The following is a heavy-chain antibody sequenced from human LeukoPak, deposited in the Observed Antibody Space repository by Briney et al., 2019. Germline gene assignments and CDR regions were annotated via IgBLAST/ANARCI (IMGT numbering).Heavy chain of an antibody. CDR1: GDSVSSNSAA. CDR2: TYYRSKWYN. D-gene: IGHD6-19*01. Sequence: PSQTLSLTCAISGDSVSSNSAAWNWIRQSPSRGLEWLGRTYYRSKWYNDYAVSVKSRITINPDTSKNQFSLQLNSVTPEDTAVYYCARSGGQWLVRDGAFDIWGQGTMVTVSS. V-gene: IGHV6-1*01. J-gene: IGHJ3*02. CDR3: ARSGGQWLVRDGAFDI.